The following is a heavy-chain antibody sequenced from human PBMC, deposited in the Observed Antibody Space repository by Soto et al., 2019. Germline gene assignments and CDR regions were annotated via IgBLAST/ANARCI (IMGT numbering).Heavy chain of an antibody. CDR1: GYTFNTYG. CDR2: ISAYDGKT. D-gene: IGHD3-3*01. CDR3: ARDPHEFWTSYWFDP. Sequence: AASVKVSCKTSGYTFNTYGINWVRQAPGQGLGLMGWISAYDGKTTYAEKFQGRVTLTTDTSTSTAYMELRSLRSDDTAIYYCARDPHEFWTSYWFDPWGQGTPVTVSS. J-gene: IGHJ5*02. V-gene: IGHV1-18*01.